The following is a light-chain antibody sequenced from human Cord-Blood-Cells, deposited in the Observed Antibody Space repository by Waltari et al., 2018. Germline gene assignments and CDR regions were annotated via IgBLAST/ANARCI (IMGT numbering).Light chain of an antibody. CDR3: QQNNNWPPLT. J-gene: IGKJ4*01. V-gene: IGKV3-15*01. Sequence: IVMTQSPAPLSVYPGERAPLRCRASQSGSSNLAWYQQKPVPAPRLIIYGASNRATVIPARFIGSGSGTEFTLTIRSLQSEDFAGYYCQQNNNWPPLTFGGGTKVEIK. CDR1: QSGSSN. CDR2: GAS.